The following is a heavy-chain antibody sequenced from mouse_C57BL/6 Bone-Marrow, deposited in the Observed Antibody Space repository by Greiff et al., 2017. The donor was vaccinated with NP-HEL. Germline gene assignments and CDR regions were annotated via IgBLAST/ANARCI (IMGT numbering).Heavy chain of an antibody. CDR3: ARRITTVDY. Sequence: QVQLQQPGAELVKPGASVKLSCKASGYTFTSYWMQWVKQRPGQGLEWIGEIDPSDSYTNYNQKFKGKATLTVDTSSSTAYMQRSSLTSEDSAVYYCARRITTVDYWGQGTTLTVSS. J-gene: IGHJ2*01. CDR2: IDPSDSYT. V-gene: IGHV1-50*01. CDR1: GYTFTSYW. D-gene: IGHD1-1*01.